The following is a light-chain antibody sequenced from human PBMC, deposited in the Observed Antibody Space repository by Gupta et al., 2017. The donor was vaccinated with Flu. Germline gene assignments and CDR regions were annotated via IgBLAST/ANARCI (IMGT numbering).Light chain of an antibody. J-gene: IGKJ1*01. CDR2: KAS. Sequence: STSTLSASVGDRVTITCRASQSIRSWLAWYQQKPGKPPKLLIHKASSLESGVPSRFSGSGSGTEFTLTISSLQPDDFATYYCQQYNAYWTFGQGTKVEMK. V-gene: IGKV1-5*03. CDR1: QSIRSW. CDR3: QQYNAYWT.